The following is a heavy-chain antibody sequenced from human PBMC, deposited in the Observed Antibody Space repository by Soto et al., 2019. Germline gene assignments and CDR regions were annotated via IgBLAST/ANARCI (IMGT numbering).Heavy chain of an antibody. V-gene: IGHV4-31*03. J-gene: IGHJ6*03. CDR1: GGSISRGGYY. D-gene: IGHD5-12*01. Sequence: QVQLQESGPGLVKPSQTLSLTCTVSGGSISRGGYYWSWIRQHPGKGLEWIGYIYYSGGTYYTPSLKSRVTISVDTSENQFSLRLSSVTAADTAVYYCARKDSGYADYMDVWGKGNTVPVSS. CDR3: ARKDSGYADYMDV. CDR2: IYYSGGT.